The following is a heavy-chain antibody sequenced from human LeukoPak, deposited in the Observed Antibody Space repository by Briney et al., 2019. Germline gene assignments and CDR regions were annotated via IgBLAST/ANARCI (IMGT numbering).Heavy chain of an antibody. CDR2: IIPIFGTA. V-gene: IGHV1-69*01. CDR3: ARVSDYGDYVFDY. Sequence: SVKVSCKASGGTFSSYAISWVRQAPGQGLEWMGGIIPIFGTANYAQKFQGRVTITADESTSTVYMELSSLRSEDTAVYYCARVSDYGDYVFDYWGQGTLVTVSS. D-gene: IGHD4-17*01. J-gene: IGHJ4*02. CDR1: GGTFSSYA.